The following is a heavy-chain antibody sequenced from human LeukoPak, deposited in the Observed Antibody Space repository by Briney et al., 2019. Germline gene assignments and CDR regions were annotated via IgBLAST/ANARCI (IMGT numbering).Heavy chain of an antibody. Sequence: GGSLRLSCAASGFTFSGSAMHWVRQASGKGLEWVGRIRSKANSYATAYAASVKGRFTISRDDSKNTAYLQMNGLRAEDTAVYYCARVSPNTVTTLQYFDYWGQGTLVTVSS. J-gene: IGHJ4*02. CDR1: GFTFSGSA. CDR2: IRSKANSYAT. V-gene: IGHV3-73*01. CDR3: ARVSPNTVTTLQYFDY. D-gene: IGHD4-17*01.